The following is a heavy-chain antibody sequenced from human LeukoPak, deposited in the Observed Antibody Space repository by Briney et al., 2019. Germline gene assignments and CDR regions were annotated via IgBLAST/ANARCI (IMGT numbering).Heavy chain of an antibody. CDR2: IYYNGSP. Sequence: PLETLSLTCTVSGASLISYYWNWIRQPPGKVLEWIGYIYYNGSPNYNPSLKSRVTMSRDTSKNQFSLKLTSVTAADTAVYYCARDSRSYERSGYYHFDYWGQGSLVTVSS. V-gene: IGHV4-59*01. J-gene: IGHJ4*02. CDR3: ARDSRSYERSGYYHFDY. D-gene: IGHD3-22*01. CDR1: GASLISYY.